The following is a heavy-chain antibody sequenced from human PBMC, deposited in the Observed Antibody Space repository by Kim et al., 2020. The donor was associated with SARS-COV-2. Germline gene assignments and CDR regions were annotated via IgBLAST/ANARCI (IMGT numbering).Heavy chain of an antibody. Sequence: GGSLRLSCAASGFTFDDYGMSWVRQAPGKGLEWVSGINWNGGSTGYADSVKGRFTISRDNAKNSLYLQMNSLRAEDTALYYCARAVAGTYYYYGMDVWGQGTTVTVSS. CDR3: ARAVAGTYYYYGMDV. D-gene: IGHD6-19*01. V-gene: IGHV3-20*04. CDR1: GFTFDDYG. CDR2: INWNGGST. J-gene: IGHJ6*02.